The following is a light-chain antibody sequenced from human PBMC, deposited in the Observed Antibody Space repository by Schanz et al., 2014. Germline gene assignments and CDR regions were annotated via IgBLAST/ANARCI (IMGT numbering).Light chain of an antibody. CDR3: QQRDSWPIS. V-gene: IGKV3D-20*02. J-gene: IGKJ5*01. CDR1: QSVSSTY. Sequence: EIVLTQSPGTLSLSPGERATLSCRASQSVSSTYLTWYQQKPGQAPRLLIYDASTRATGIPDRFSGSGSGTDFTLTISSLEPEDSAVYYCQQRDSWPISFGQGTRLEIK. CDR2: DAS.